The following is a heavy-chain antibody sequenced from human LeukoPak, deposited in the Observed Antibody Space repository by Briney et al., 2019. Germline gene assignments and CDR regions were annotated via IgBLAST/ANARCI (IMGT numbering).Heavy chain of an antibody. D-gene: IGHD3-3*01. CDR2: IYYSGST. V-gene: IGHV4-59*01. CDR3: ARVDYDFWSGYYNYYMDV. Sequence: SETLSLTCTVSGGSISSYYWSWIRQPPGKGLEWIGYIYYSGSTNYNPSLKSRVTISVDTSKNQFSLKLSSVTAADTAVYYCARVDYDFWSGYYNYYMDVWGKGTTVTVSS. J-gene: IGHJ6*03. CDR1: GGSISSYY.